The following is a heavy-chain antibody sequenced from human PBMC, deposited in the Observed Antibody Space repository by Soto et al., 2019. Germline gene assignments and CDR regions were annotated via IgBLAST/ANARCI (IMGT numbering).Heavy chain of an antibody. V-gene: IGHV3-74*01. Sequence: PGGPLRLSCEASGLTFSSSWMHWVRQAPGKGLVWVSRISIGGSETYYADSVKGRFTISRDNARNTLYLQMDSLRAEDTAVYFCVRGYTGYGNFDYWGQGTLVTVSS. D-gene: IGHD5-12*01. CDR3: VRGYTGYGNFDY. J-gene: IGHJ4*02. CDR1: GLTFSSSW. CDR2: ISIGGSET.